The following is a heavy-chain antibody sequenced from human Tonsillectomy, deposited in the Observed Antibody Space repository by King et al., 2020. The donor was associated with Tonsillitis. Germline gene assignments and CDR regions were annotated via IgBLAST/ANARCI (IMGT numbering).Heavy chain of an antibody. CDR2: FDYEQGET. CDR3: ATVRGIMVRGAPSCWFFDL. V-gene: IGHV1-24*01. Sequence: QLVQSGAEVKKPGASVKVSCKVSGNRLTELSMHWVRQAPGKGLEGMGGFDYEQGETIYAQNFQGRVTMTEDTSTDTAYMDLSSLRSEDSAVYYCATVRGIMVRGAPSCWFFDLWGSGTLVTVSS. CDR1: GNRLTELS. J-gene: IGHJ2*01. D-gene: IGHD3-10*01.